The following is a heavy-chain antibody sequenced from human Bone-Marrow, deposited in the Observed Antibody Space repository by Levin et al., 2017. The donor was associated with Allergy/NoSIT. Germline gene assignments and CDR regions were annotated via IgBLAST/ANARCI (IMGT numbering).Heavy chain of an antibody. CDR2: ISYIGST. J-gene: IGHJ4*02. D-gene: IGHD2-8*01. Sequence: SQTLSLTCTVSGGFMVNYYWSWIRQPPGQGLEWIGYISYIGSTDYSPSLKSRVTVSLDMSKNQFSLSLSSVTAADTAVYYCARRHGTATYGRDNYFDYWGQGILVTVSS. CDR3: ARRHGTATYGRDNYFDY. CDR1: GGFMVNYY. V-gene: IGHV4-59*08.